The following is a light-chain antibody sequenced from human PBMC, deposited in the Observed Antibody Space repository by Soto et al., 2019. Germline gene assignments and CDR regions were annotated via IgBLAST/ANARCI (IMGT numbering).Light chain of an antibody. Sequence: QSALTQPASVSGSPGQSITISCTGTSSDVGGYNYVSWYQQHPGKAPNLVIYXXXXXXXXXXXXXXXSKSGNTASLTISGXXAXXXXXYYCSSYTSSKTLVLGGGTKLTVL. V-gene: IGLV2-14*03. J-gene: IGLJ2*01. CDR2: XXX. CDR1: SSDVGGYNY. CDR3: SSYTSSKTLV.